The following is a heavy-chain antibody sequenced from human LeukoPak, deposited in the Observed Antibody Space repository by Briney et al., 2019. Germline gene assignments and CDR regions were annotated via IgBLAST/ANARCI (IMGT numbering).Heavy chain of an antibody. V-gene: IGHV3-20*04. CDR3: VRVQRGQGTSFDS. CDR2: IAWNAETT. Sequence: GGSLRLSCAGAGFTFGDHATSWVRQPPGKGLEWVSGIAWNAETTGYANSVKGRFTISRDNAKNSLYLQLNSLRVEDTAIYYCVRVQRGQGTSFDSWGQGTLVTVSS. D-gene: IGHD1/OR15-1a*01. J-gene: IGHJ4*02. CDR1: GFTFGDHA.